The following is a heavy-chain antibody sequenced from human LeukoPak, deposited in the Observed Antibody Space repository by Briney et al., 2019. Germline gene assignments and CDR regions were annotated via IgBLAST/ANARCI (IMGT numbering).Heavy chain of an antibody. CDR2: IYTSGST. V-gene: IGHV4-61*02. CDR3: ATEIWSGYYSG. D-gene: IGHD3-3*01. Sequence: SETLSLTCTVSGGSISSGSYYWSWIRQPAGKGLEWIGRIYTSGSTNYNPSLKSRVTISVDTSKNQFSLKLSSVTAADTAVYYCATEIWSGYYSGWGQGTLVTVSS. J-gene: IGHJ4*02. CDR1: GGSISSGSYY.